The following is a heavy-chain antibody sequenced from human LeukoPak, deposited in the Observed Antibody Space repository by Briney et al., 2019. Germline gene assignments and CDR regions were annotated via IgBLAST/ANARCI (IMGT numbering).Heavy chain of an antibody. CDR1: GYTLTGYY. V-gene: IGHV1-2*02. CDR3: ARDLRYYDIWTGYYDY. J-gene: IGHJ4*02. Sequence: ASVQVSSKASGYTLTGYYMHWVRHAPGQGIEWMGWINPNSGGTNYAQNFQGKVTMTRDTSISTAYMELSRLRSDDTAVYYCARDLRYYDIWTGYYDYWGQGTLVTVSS. D-gene: IGHD3-9*01. CDR2: INPNSGGT.